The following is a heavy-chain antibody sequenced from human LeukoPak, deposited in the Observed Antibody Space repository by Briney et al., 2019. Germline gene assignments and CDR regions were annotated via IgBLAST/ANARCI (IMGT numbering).Heavy chain of an antibody. D-gene: IGHD3-3*01. CDR2: IKQDGSEK. V-gene: IGHV3-7*01. Sequence: GGSLRLSCAASGFTVSSNYMSWVRQAPGKGLEWVANIKQDGSEKYYVDSVKGRFTISRDNAKNSLYLQMNSLRAEDTAVYYCARDSYDFWSGYPHYFDYWGQGTLVTVSS. CDR3: ARDSYDFWSGYPHYFDY. CDR1: GFTVSSNY. J-gene: IGHJ4*02.